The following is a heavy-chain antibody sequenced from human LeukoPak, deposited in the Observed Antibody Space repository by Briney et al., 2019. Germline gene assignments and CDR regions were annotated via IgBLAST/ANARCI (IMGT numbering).Heavy chain of an antibody. CDR1: GFTFSSYA. Sequence: GGSLRLSCAASGFTFSSYAMSWVRQAPGKGLEWVSAISGSGGSTYYADSVKGRFTISRDNSRNTVYLQMNSLRAEDTAIYYCAKSAPVVVVTYGMDIWGQGATVTVSS. J-gene: IGHJ6*02. V-gene: IGHV3-23*01. CDR2: ISGSGGST. CDR3: AKSAPVVVVTYGMDI. D-gene: IGHD2-15*01.